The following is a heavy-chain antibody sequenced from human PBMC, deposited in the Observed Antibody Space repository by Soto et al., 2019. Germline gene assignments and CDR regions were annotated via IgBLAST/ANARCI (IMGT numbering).Heavy chain of an antibody. CDR2: IGVYANT. Sequence: GGSLRLSCAASGFTFSSYDMNWVRQAPGKGLEWVSAIGVYANTYYADSVKGRFTISRDDSRNPVHLQLNSLRVDDTAVYYCAKESTVGSPGDYFDSWGQGALVTVSS. D-gene: IGHD1-26*01. J-gene: IGHJ4*02. CDR1: GFTFSSYD. CDR3: AKESTVGSPGDYFDS. V-gene: IGHV3-23*01.